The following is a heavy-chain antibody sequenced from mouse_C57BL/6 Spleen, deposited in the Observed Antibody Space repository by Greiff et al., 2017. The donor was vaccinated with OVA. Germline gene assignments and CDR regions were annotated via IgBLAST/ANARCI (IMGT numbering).Heavy chain of an antibody. CDR2: IYPSDSET. D-gene: IGHD2-3*01. Sequence: KQRPGQGLEWIGNIYPSDSETHYNQKFKDKATLTVDKSSSTAYMQLSSLTSEDSAVYYCARSREDGYSLAYWGQGTLVTVSA. J-gene: IGHJ3*01. V-gene: IGHV1-61*01. CDR3: ARSREDGYSLAY.